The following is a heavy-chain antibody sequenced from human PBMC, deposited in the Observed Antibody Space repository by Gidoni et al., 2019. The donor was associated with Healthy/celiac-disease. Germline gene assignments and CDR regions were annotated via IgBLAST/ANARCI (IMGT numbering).Heavy chain of an antibody. CDR3: ARVRGYYGSGSYYRSPQKYYMDV. Sequence: QVQLQQWGAGLLKPSETLSLTCAVYGGSFSGYYWSWIRQPPGKGLEWIGEINHSGSTNYNPSLKSRVTISVDTSKNQFSLKLSSVTAADTAVYYCARVRGYYGSGSYYRSPQKYYMDVWGKGTTVTVSS. CDR2: INHSGST. V-gene: IGHV4-34*01. D-gene: IGHD3-10*01. J-gene: IGHJ6*03. CDR1: GGSFSGYY.